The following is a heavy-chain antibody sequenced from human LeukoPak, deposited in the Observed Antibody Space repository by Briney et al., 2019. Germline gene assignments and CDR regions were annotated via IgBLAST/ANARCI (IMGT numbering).Heavy chain of an antibody. CDR2: VIPIFGTA. CDR3: ARSRYDFWGDYYYYYYMDV. J-gene: IGHJ6*03. D-gene: IGHD3-3*01. Sequence: SVKVSCKASGGTFNGYAISWVRQAPGQGLEWMGGVIPIFGTANYAQKFQGRVTITTDESTSTAYMELNSLRSEDTAVYYCARSRYDFWGDYYYYYYMDVWGKGTTVTVSS. CDR1: GGTFNGYA. V-gene: IGHV1-69*05.